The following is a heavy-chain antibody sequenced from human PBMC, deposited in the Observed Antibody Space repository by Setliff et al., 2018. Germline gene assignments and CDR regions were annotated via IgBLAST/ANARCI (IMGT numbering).Heavy chain of an antibody. CDR1: GGSISSYY. CDR2: FFHSGST. V-gene: IGHV4-59*08. D-gene: IGHD3-10*01. CDR3: ARSSYYASGNSHNYYMDV. J-gene: IGHJ6*03. Sequence: SETLSLTCNVSGGSISSYYWTWIRQPPGKGLEWIGYFFHSGSTNYNPSLKGRVTMTSDTSRNQLSLKLTSVSAADTAIYYCARSSYYASGNSHNYYMDVWGKGTAVTVS.